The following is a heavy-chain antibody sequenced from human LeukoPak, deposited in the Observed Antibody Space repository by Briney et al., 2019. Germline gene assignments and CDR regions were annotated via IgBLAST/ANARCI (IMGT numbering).Heavy chain of an antibody. D-gene: IGHD6-19*01. Sequence: PGGSLRLSCAASGFTFSSYEMNWVRQAPGKGLEWVSYISSSGSTIYYADSVKGRFTISRDNAKNSLYLQMNSLRAEDTAVYYCARGRYNSGWYPDYFDYWGQGTLVTVFS. CDR1: GFTFSSYE. V-gene: IGHV3-48*03. CDR3: ARGRYNSGWYPDYFDY. CDR2: ISSSGSTI. J-gene: IGHJ4*02.